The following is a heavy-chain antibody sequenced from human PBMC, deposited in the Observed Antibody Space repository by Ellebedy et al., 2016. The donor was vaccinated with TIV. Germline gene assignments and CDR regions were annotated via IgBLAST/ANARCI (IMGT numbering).Heavy chain of an antibody. CDR3: ARAFNYVIDY. CDR1: GYTFTSYG. J-gene: IGHJ4*02. Sequence: AASVKVSCKASGYTFTSYGISWVRQAPGQGLGWMGWISAYNGNTNYAQKLQGRVTMTRNTSISTAYMEPSSLRSEDTAVYYCARAFNYVIDYWGQGTLVTVSS. CDR2: ISAYNGNT. V-gene: IGHV1-18*01. D-gene: IGHD4-11*01.